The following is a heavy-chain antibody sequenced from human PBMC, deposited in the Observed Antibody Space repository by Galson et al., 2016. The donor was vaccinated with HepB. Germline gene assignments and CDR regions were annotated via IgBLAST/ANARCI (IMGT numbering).Heavy chain of an antibody. CDR1: GYIFNIYY. CDR2: INANNGGA. CDR3: ARSLYYGSAAPLDI. V-gene: IGHV1-2*02. Sequence: QSGAEVKKPGESQRISCKASGYIFNIYYMHWVRQAPGQGLEWMGLINANNGGANSAQKFQGRVSMTSDTSVSTAYVELSSLTSDDTAVYYCARSLYYGSAAPLDIWGQGTMVTVSS. J-gene: IGHJ3*02. D-gene: IGHD3-10*01.